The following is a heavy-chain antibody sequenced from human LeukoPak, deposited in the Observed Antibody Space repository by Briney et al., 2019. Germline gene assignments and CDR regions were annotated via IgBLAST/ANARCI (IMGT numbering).Heavy chain of an antibody. CDR2: INPNSGGT. CDR3: ATGVVPAAIYAFDI. J-gene: IGHJ3*02. CDR1: GYTFTGYY. V-gene: IGHV1-2*02. D-gene: IGHD2-2*02. Sequence: ASVKVSCKASGYTFTGYYMHWVRQAPGQGLEWMGWINPNSGGTNYAQKFQGRVTMTRDTSISTAYMELSRLRSDDTAVYYCATGVVPAAIYAFDIWGQGTMVTVSS.